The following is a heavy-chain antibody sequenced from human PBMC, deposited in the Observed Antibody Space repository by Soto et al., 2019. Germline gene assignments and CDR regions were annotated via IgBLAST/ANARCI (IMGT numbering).Heavy chain of an antibody. CDR3: ASQVTYYYDSSPLGHYYYGMDV. J-gene: IGHJ6*02. D-gene: IGHD3-22*01. Sequence: QVQLVQSGAEVKKPGSSVKVSCKASGGTFSSYAISWVRQAPGQGLEWMGGIIPILGTANYAQKFQGRVTITADESTSTDYMELSRLRSEDTAVYYCASQVTYYYDSSPLGHYYYGMDVWGQGTTVTVSS. CDR2: IIPILGTA. V-gene: IGHV1-69*01. CDR1: GGTFSSYA.